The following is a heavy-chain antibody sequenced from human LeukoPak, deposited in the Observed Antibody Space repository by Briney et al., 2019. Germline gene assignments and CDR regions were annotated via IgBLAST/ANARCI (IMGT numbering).Heavy chain of an antibody. CDR2: IYYSGST. V-gene: IGHV4-31*03. CDR3: ASGSYLRHASFDI. CDR1: GGSLSSGGYY. J-gene: IGHJ3*02. Sequence: SQTLSLTCTVSGGSLSSGGYYWSWIRQHPGKGLEWIGYIYYSGSTYYNPSLKSRVTISVDASKNQFSLKLSSVTAADTAVYYCASGSYLRHASFDIWGQGTMVTVSS. D-gene: IGHD1-26*01.